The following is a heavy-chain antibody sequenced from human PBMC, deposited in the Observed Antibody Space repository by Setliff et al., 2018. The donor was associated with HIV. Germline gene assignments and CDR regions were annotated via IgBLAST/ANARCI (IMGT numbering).Heavy chain of an antibody. Sequence: GGSLRLSCAASGFTVSSNYMSWVRQAPGKGLEWVSVIYSGGSTYYADSVKGRFTISRDNSKNTLYLQMNSLRAEDTAVYYCARSGYDYAYYLDYWGQGTLVTVSS. CDR1: GFTVSSNY. CDR2: IYSGGST. V-gene: IGHV3-66*02. D-gene: IGHD5-12*01. CDR3: ARSGYDYAYYLDY. J-gene: IGHJ4*02.